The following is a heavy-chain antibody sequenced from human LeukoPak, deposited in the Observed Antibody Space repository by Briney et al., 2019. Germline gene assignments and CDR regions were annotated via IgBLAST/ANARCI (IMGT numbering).Heavy chain of an antibody. J-gene: IGHJ6*01. CDR3: ARDGYCSSTSCLYYGMDV. Sequence: PGRSLRLSCAASGFTFSSYGLHWVRPAPGKGLEWVAVIWYDGSNKYYADSVKGRFTISRDNSKNTLYLQMNSLRAEDTAVYYCARDGYCSSTSCLYYGMDVGGQGTTVTVSS. CDR2: IWYDGSNK. CDR1: GFTFSSYG. D-gene: IGHD2-2*03. V-gene: IGHV3-33*01.